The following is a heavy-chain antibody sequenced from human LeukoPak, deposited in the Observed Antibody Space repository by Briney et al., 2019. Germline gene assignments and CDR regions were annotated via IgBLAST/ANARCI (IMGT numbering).Heavy chain of an antibody. CDR2: ISSSGSTI. J-gene: IGHJ6*04. CDR1: GFTFLSYS. CDR3: AELGITMIGGV. V-gene: IGHV3-48*04. Sequence: GGSLRLSCAASGFTFLSYSMNWVRQAPGKGLEWVSYISSSGSTIYYADSVKGRFTISRDNAKNSLYLQMNSLRAEDTAVYYCAELGITMIGGVWGEGTTVTISS. D-gene: IGHD3-10*02.